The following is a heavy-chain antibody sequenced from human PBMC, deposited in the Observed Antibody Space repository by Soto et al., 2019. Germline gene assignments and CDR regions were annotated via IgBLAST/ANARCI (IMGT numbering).Heavy chain of an antibody. CDR2: IYSSGST. Sequence: QVQLQESGPGLVKPSETLSLTCTVSGGSISSYYWSWIRQPPGKGLEWIGYIYSSGSTNYNPSLKRRVSLSVDTSKNQFSLKLRSATAADTAVYYCARHRAYYYVSSGYYFDYWGQGTLVTVSS. CDR3: ARHRAYYYVSSGYYFDY. J-gene: IGHJ4*01. D-gene: IGHD3-22*01. V-gene: IGHV4-59*08. CDR1: GGSISSYY.